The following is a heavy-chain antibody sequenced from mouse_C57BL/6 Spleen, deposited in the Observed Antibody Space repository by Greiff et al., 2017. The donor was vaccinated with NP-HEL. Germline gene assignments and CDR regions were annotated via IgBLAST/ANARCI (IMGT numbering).Heavy chain of an antibody. V-gene: IGHV1-61*01. D-gene: IGHD1-1*01. CDR3: ARKGGSSYNLFAY. CDR1: GYTFTSYW. Sequence: VQLQQPGAELVRPGSSVKLSCKASGYTFTSYWMAWVKQRPGQGLEWIGNIYPSDSETHYNQKFKDKATLSVDKSSSTAYMQLSSLTSEDSAVYYCARKGGSSYNLFAYWGQGTLVTVSA. J-gene: IGHJ3*01. CDR2: IYPSDSET.